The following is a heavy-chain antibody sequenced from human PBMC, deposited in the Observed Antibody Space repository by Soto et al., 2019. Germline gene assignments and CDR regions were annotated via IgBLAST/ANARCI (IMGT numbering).Heavy chain of an antibody. CDR3: ARDRVITGPMNYFYYMDV. D-gene: IGHD2-2*01. V-gene: IGHV3-21*01. CDR2: ISSSSSYI. Sequence: GGSLRLSCVASESTFSSYSMNWVRQAPGKGLEWVSSISSSSSYIYYADSVKGRFTISRDNAQNSLYLQMNSLRAEDTAVYYCARDRVITGPMNYFYYMDVWGKGTTVTVSS. J-gene: IGHJ6*03. CDR1: ESTFSSYS.